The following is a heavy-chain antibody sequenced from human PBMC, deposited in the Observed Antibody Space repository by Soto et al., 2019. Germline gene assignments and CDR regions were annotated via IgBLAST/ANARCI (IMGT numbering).Heavy chain of an antibody. D-gene: IGHD5-12*01. CDR1: GGSMISYY. Sequence: SETLSLTCTVPGGSMISYYWSWIRQPPGRGLEWIGFIYYAGSTKYNPSLNSRVTISVDTSKNQFSLTVTSVTAADTAVYYCARRIVATETFVYWGQGTLVIVAS. V-gene: IGHV4-59*08. CDR2: IYYAGST. J-gene: IGHJ4*02. CDR3: ARRIVATETFVY.